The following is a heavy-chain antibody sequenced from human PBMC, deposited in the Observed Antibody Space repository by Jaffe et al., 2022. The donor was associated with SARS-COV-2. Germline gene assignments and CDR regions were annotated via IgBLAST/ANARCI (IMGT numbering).Heavy chain of an antibody. CDR3: AREGGGDGPWIQLSHNWFDP. J-gene: IGHJ5*02. D-gene: IGHD5-18*01. V-gene: IGHV4-59*01. CDR1: GGSISSYY. CDR2: IYYSGST. Sequence: QVQLQESGPGLVKPSETLSLTCTVSGGSISSYYWSWIRQPPGKGLEWIGYIYYSGSTNYNPSLKSRVTISVDTSKNQFSLKLSSVTAADTAVYYCAREGGGDGPWIQLSHNWFDPWGQGTLVTVSS.